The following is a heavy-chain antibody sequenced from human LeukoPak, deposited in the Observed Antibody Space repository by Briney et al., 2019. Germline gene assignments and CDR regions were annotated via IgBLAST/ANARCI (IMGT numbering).Heavy chain of an antibody. CDR1: GDSITYYF. J-gene: IGHJ4*02. D-gene: IGHD3-10*01. V-gene: IGHV4-59*03. Sequence: SETLSLTCSIPGDSITYYFWSWIRQPPGKGLEWIGYVYYSATTNYKPSLNYNPSLKSRVTISLDTSKSQFSLKLTSVTAADTAMYYCATGRVSYGSEYWGPGTLVAVSS. CDR3: ATGRVSYGSEY. CDR2: VYYSATTNYKPSL.